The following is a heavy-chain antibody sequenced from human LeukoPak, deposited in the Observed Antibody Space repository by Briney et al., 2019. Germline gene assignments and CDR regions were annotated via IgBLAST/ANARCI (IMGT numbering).Heavy chain of an antibody. CDR3: ATLTGFQLRPYYFDY. CDR2: FDPEDGET. CDR1: GGTFSSYA. D-gene: IGHD3-9*01. J-gene: IGHJ4*02. V-gene: IGHV1-24*01. Sequence: ASVKVSCKASGGTFSSYAISWVRQAPGKGLEWMGGFDPEDGETIYAQKFQGRVTMTEDTSTDTAYMELSSLRSEDTAVYYCATLTGFQLRPYYFDYWGQGTLVTVSS.